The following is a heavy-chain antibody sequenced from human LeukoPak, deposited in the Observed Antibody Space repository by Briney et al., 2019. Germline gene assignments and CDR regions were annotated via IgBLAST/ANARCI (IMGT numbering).Heavy chain of an antibody. J-gene: IGHJ4*02. Sequence: GASVKVSCKASGYTFTSYGISWVRQAPGQGLEWMGWISAYNGNTNYAQKLQGRVTMTTDTSTSTAYMELRSLRSDDTAVYYCARELPCCSGGSCYRAYYFDYWGQGTLVTVSS. CDR3: ARELPCCSGGSCYRAYYFDY. CDR2: ISAYNGNT. CDR1: GYTFTSYG. V-gene: IGHV1-18*01. D-gene: IGHD2-15*01.